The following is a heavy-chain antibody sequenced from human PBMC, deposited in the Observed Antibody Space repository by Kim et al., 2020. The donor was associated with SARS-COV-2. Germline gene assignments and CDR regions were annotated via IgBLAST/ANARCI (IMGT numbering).Heavy chain of an antibody. Sequence: GGSLRLSCAASGFTFSNAWMSWVRQAPGKGLEWVGRIKSKTDGGTTDYAAPVKGRFTISRDDSKNTLYLQMNSLKTEDTAVYYCTTDDEHYYDSSGYYGAGAFDIWGQGTMVTGSS. CDR2: IKSKTDGGTT. J-gene: IGHJ3*02. D-gene: IGHD3-22*01. CDR1: GFTFSNAW. CDR3: TTDDEHYYDSSGYYGAGAFDI. V-gene: IGHV3-15*01.